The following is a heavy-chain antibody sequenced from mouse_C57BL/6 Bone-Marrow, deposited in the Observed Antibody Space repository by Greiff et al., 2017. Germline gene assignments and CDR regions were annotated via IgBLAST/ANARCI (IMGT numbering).Heavy chain of an antibody. V-gene: IGHV10-1*01. CDR1: GFSFNTYA. Sequence: EVHLVESGGGLVQPKGSLKLSCAASGFSFNTYAMNWVRQAPGKGLEWVARIRSKSNNYATYYADSVKDRFTISRDDSESMLYLQMNNLKTEDTAMDYCVRAGYDDAWLAYWGQGTLVTVSA. CDR2: IRSKSNNYAT. D-gene: IGHD2-4*01. J-gene: IGHJ3*01. CDR3: VRAGYDDAWLAY.